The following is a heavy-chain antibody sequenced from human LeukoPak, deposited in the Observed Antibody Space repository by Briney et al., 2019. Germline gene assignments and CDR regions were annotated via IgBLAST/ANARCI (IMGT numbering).Heavy chain of an antibody. CDR1: GFTFSSYC. J-gene: IGHJ4*02. CDR2: IGGSGGST. D-gene: IGHD3-9*01. V-gene: IGHV3-23*01. CDR3: EKATTLTYSDILTGYPETYFDY. Sequence: GGTLRLSCAASGFTFSSYCMSWVRQAPGKGLEWVSAIGGSGGSTYYADSVKGRFTISRDNSKNTLYLQMNSLGDEETDVYYCEKATTLTYSDILTGYPETYFDYWGQGTLVTVSS.